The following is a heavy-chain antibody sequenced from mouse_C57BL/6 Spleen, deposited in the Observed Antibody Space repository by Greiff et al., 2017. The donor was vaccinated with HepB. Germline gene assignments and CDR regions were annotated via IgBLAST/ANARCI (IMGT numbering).Heavy chain of an antibody. CDR3: ARGGAYGPRYAMDY. CDR1: GFTFSDYG. V-gene: IGHV5-17*01. Sequence: EVQLVESGGGLVKPGGSLKLSCAASGFTFSDYGMHWVRQAPEKGLEWVAYISSGSSTIYYADTVKGRFTISRDNAKNTLFLQMTSLRSEDTAMYYCARGGAYGPRYAMDYWGQGTSVTVSS. CDR2: ISSGSSTI. J-gene: IGHJ4*01. D-gene: IGHD1-1*01.